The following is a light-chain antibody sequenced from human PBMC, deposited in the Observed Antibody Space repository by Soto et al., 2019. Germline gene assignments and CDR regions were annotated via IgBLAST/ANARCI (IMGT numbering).Light chain of an antibody. V-gene: IGKV1-5*01. J-gene: IGKJ2*01. CDR2: DAS. CDR1: QSISSW. Sequence: DIQMTQSPSTLSASVGDRVTITCWASQSISSWLAWYQQKPGKAPKLLIYDASSLESGVPSRFSGSGSGTEFTLTISSLQPDDFATYYCQQYNSNPLTFGQGTKLEIK. CDR3: QQYNSNPLT.